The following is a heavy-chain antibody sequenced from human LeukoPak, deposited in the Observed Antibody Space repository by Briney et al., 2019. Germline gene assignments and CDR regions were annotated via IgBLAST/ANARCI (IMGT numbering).Heavy chain of an antibody. D-gene: IGHD2-2*01. J-gene: IGHJ3*02. V-gene: IGHV4-4*07. Sequence: SETLSLTCTVSGDSISDYYWSWIRQPAGKGLEWIGRIYTSGSTNYNPSLKSRVTISVDTSKNQFSLKLSSVTAADTAVYYCARDFEGYCSSTSCLRSNAFDIWGQGTMVTVSS. CDR2: IYTSGST. CDR1: GDSISDYY. CDR3: ARDFEGYCSSTSCLRSNAFDI.